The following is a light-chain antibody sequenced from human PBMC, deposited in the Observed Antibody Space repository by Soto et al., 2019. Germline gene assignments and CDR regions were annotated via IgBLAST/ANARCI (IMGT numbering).Light chain of an antibody. V-gene: IGKV1-33*01. CDR3: HQYDNLPLYP. Sequence: DTQTTQSPSSLSPALRDKVTITCEASQDINNYLNWYQRKPSKAPKLLIYDASNLETGVSSIFRESGSGTDFTFTISHLKPEAIATYYCHQYDNLPLYPFGQGTKFDIK. CDR1: QDINNY. J-gene: IGKJ2*01. CDR2: DAS.